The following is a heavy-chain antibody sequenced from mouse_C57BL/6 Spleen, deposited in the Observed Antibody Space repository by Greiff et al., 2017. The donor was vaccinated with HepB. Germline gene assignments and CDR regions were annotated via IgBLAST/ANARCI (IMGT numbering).Heavy chain of an antibody. D-gene: IGHD1-1*01. CDR3: ARGYYDGSSFDY. CDR1: GYTFTDYY. V-gene: IGHV1-26*01. Sequence: EVQLQQSGPELVKPGASVKISCKASGYTFTDYYMNWVKQSHGKSLEWIGDINPNNGGTSYNQKFKGKATLTVDKSSSTAYMELRSLTSEDSAVYYWARGYYDGSSFDYWGQGTTLTVSS. J-gene: IGHJ2*01. CDR2: INPNNGGT.